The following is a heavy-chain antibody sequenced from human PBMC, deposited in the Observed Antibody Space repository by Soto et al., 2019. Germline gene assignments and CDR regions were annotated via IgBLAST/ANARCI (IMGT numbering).Heavy chain of an antibody. CDR2: ISYDGNNK. Sequence: GGSLGLSXAASGFTFSSYAMHWVRQAPGKGLEWVAVISYDGNNKYYADSVKGRVTISRDNSKNTLYVQMNSLRGEDTAVYYCARGPSSLTRFDYWGQGTLVTVSS. V-gene: IGHV3-30-3*01. D-gene: IGHD2-2*01. J-gene: IGHJ4*02. CDR3: ARGPSSLTRFDY. CDR1: GFTFSSYA.